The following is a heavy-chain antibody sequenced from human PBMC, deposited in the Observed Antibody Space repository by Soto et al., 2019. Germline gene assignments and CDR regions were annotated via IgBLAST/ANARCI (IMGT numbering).Heavy chain of an antibody. Sequence: PSETLSLTCTVSGGPTGSYYWSWIRQPPGKGLEWIGYIYYSGNTNYNPSLKSRVTISVDTSKNQFSLKLTSVTATDTAIYYCVRDAQYTSRYIHYYAMDVWGQGTTVTSP. CDR1: GGPTGSYY. D-gene: IGHD6-19*01. CDR3: VRDAQYTSRYIHYYAMDV. CDR2: IYYSGNT. V-gene: IGHV4-59*01. J-gene: IGHJ6*02.